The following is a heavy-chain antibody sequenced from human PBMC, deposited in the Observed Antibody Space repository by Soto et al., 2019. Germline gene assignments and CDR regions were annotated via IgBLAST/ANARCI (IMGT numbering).Heavy chain of an antibody. CDR2: ISDTSSYT. CDR3: AKGGSGSPAAY. Sequence: QVQLVESGGGLVKPGGSLRLSCAASGFSFSDSYMLWIRQAPGKGLEWVAYISDTSSYTRYGASVKGRFTISRDNAKNSLYLEMNSLRAEDTAVYYCAKGGSGSPAAYWGQGTLVTVSS. J-gene: IGHJ4*02. D-gene: IGHD1-26*01. V-gene: IGHV3-11*06. CDR1: GFSFSDSY.